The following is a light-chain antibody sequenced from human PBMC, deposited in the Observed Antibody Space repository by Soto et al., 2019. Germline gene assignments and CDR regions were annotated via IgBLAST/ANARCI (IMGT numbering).Light chain of an antibody. CDR3: QQYGRSPPTWT. Sequence: EIVLTQSPGTLSLSPGERATLSCRASQTVSSSYLAWYQQKAGQAPRLLIYGASSRATGIPDRFSGSGSGTDFTLTISRLEPEDFAVYYCQQYGRSPPTWTFGQGTKVDIK. J-gene: IGKJ1*01. V-gene: IGKV3-20*01. CDR2: GAS. CDR1: QTVSSSY.